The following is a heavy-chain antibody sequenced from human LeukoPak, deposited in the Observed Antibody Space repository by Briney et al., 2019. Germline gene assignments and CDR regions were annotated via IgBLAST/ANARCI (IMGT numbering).Heavy chain of an antibody. CDR1: GGSISSSSYY. J-gene: IGHJ4*02. CDR3: AREVEFGITMVRGVITPNGDY. CDR2: IYYSGST. V-gene: IGHV4-39*07. Sequence: PSETLSLTCTVSGGSISSSSYYWGWIRQPPGKGLEWIGSIYYSGSTYYNPSLKSRVTISVDTSKNQFSLKLSSVTAADTAVYYCAREVEFGITMVRGVITPNGDYWGQGTLITVSS. D-gene: IGHD3-10*01.